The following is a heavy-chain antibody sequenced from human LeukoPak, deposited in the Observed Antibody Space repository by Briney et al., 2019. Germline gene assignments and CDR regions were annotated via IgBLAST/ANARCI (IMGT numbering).Heavy chain of an antibody. CDR3: AREYLSKYSSTSCYRGYCGGDSDAFDI. CDR2: INPSGGST. Sequence: ASVKVSCKASGYTFTSYYMHWVRQAPGQGLEWMGIINPSGGSTSYAQKFQCRVTMTRDTSTSTVYMELSSLRSEDTAVYSCAREYLSKYSSTSCYRGYCGGDSDAFDIWGQGTMVTVSS. J-gene: IGHJ3*02. CDR1: GYTFTSYY. D-gene: IGHD2-2*01. V-gene: IGHV1-46*01.